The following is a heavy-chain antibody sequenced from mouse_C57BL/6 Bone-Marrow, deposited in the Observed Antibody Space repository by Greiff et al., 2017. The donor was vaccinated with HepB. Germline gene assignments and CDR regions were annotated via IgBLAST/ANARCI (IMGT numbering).Heavy chain of an antibody. D-gene: IGHD4-1*01. Sequence: DVQLVESGPGMVKPSQSLSLTCTVTGYSITSGYDWHWIRHFPGNKLEWMGYISYSGSTNYNPSLKSRISITHDTSKNHFFLKLNSVTTEDTATYYCAVANWDDAMDYWGQGTSVTVSS. CDR2: ISYSGST. J-gene: IGHJ4*01. V-gene: IGHV3-1*01. CDR3: AVANWDDAMDY. CDR1: GYSITSGYD.